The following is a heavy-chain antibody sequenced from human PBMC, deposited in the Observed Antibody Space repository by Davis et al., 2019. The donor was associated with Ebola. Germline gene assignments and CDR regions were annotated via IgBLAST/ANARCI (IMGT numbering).Heavy chain of an antibody. CDR1: GFTFSSYA. CDR3: AKAARGYGYLLDY. D-gene: IGHD5-18*01. CDR2: ISASGGST. Sequence: GESLKISCAASGFTFSSYAMSWVRQAPGMGLEWVSTISASGGSTYYADSVKGRFTKSRDNSKNTLYLQMNSLRAEDTAVYYCAKAARGYGYLLDYWGQGTLVPVSS. J-gene: IGHJ4*02. V-gene: IGHV3-23*01.